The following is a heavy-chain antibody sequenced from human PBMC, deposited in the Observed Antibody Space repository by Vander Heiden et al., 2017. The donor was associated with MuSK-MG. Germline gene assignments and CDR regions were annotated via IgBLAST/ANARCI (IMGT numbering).Heavy chain of an antibody. V-gene: IGHV4-59*01. CDR1: GGSIRSYY. Sequence: QVQLQESGPGLVKPSETLSLTCTVSGGSIRSYYWSWIRQPPGKGLEWIGYIYYSGSTNYNPSLKSRVTISVDTSKNQFSLKLSSVTAADTAVYYCAREGGIAARPMGYYYYYYMDVWGKGTTVTVSS. CDR3: AREGGIAARPMGYYYYYYMDV. D-gene: IGHD6-6*01. J-gene: IGHJ6*03. CDR2: IYYSGST.